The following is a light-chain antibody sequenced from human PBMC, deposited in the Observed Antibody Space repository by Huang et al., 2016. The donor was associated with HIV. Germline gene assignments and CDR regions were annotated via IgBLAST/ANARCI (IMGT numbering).Light chain of an antibody. CDR1: RSVSTN. Sequence: EIVMTQSPATLSVSPGERVTLSCRANRSVSTNLAWYQQRPGQAPRLLIYGSSTRAPCSPARFSGSGSGTDFSLTISSLQSEDFALYYCHQYNNWLLSFGGGTRVDI. J-gene: IGKJ4*01. V-gene: IGKV3-15*01. CDR3: HQYNNWLLS. CDR2: GSS.